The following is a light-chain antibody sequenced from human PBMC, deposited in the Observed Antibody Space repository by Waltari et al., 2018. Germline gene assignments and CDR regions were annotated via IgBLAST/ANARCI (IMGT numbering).Light chain of an antibody. CDR3: MQYKRWPHS. CDR1: QSLENSNGNTC. J-gene: IGKJ3*01. V-gene: IGKV2-30*01. CDR2: KVS. Sequence: DAVLTQSLLSLPVTLRQSASISCRSSQSLENSNGNTCLHWFQQRPGQSPRRLIHKVSNRDTGVPDRFSGSGSGTDFTLKISRVEAEDVGVYYCMQYKRWPHSFGPGTKVDIK.